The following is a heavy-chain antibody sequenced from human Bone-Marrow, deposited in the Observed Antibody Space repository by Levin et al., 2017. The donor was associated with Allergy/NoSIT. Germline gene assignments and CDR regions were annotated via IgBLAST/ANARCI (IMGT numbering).Heavy chain of an antibody. Sequence: PGGSLRLSCAASGFTFKTYSMNWVRQAPGKGLEWVSYISRSSGTVFYADSVKGRFTISRDNAKNSLFLQMNSLRAEDTALYYCARGISMIGVLSIDAFDIGGQGTLVTVSS. D-gene: IGHD3-22*01. V-gene: IGHV3-48*04. CDR3: ARGISMIGVLSIDAFDI. CDR2: ISRSSGTV. J-gene: IGHJ3*02. CDR1: GFTFKTYS.